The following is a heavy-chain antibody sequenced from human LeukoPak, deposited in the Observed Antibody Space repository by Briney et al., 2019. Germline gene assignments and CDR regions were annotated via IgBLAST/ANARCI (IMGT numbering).Heavy chain of an antibody. J-gene: IGHJ3*02. CDR3: ARGGDIVVVPAAFGI. V-gene: IGHV3-30-3*01. D-gene: IGHD2-2*01. Sequence: PGGSLRLSCAASGFTFSSYAMPWVRQAPGKGLEWVAVISYDGSNKYYADSVKGRFTISRDNSKNTLYLQINSLRAEDTAVYYCARGGDIVVVPAAFGIWGQGTMVTVSS. CDR1: GFTFSSYA. CDR2: ISYDGSNK.